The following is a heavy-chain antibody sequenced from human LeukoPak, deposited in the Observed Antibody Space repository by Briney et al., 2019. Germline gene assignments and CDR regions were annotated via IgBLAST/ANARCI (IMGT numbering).Heavy chain of an antibody. CDR2: INPSGGST. D-gene: IGHD3-16*01. CDR1: GYTFTSYY. J-gene: IGHJ5*02. V-gene: IGHV1-46*01. Sequence: ASVKVSCKASGYTFTSYYMHWVRQAPGQGLEWMGIINPSGGSTSYAQKFQGRVTMTRDTSTSTVYMELSSLRSEDTAVYYCAGWGRSGGFDPWGQGTLVTVSS. CDR3: AGWGRSGGFDP.